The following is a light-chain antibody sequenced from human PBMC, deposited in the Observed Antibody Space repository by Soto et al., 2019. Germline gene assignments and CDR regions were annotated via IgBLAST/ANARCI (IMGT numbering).Light chain of an antibody. CDR1: QTLGRNY. Sequence: ETVLTQSPGTLSMSPGETATLSCRASQTLGRNYLAWYQQKPGQAPRLLIHRISIRAAGISDRFSGSASGTDFTLTIRRLEPEDFEIYYCQQYDNFPQTFVQGTKVDSK. V-gene: IGKV3-20*01. CDR2: RIS. CDR3: QQYDNFPQT. J-gene: IGKJ1*01.